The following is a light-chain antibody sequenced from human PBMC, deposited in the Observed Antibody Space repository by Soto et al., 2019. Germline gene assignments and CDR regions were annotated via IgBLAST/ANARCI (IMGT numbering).Light chain of an antibody. CDR1: QSIGGR. CDR3: QQYNTYSPSWT. CDR2: EAS. V-gene: IGKV1-5*03. J-gene: IGKJ1*01. Sequence: DIQMTQSPSTLSASLGDRVTITCRASQSIGGRLAWYQHKPGKPPKLLIYEASTLQSEVPSRFSGSGSGTEFTLTISSLQPDDFATYYCQQYNTYSPSWTFGQGTKVEV.